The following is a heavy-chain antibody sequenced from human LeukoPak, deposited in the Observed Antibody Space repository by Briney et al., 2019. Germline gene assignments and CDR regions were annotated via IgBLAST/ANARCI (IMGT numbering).Heavy chain of an antibody. CDR2: ISGGGSKT. D-gene: IGHD6-19*01. Sequence: GGSLRLSCAASRSTFITRGMTWLRQAPGKGLEWVSTISGGGSKTHYADSVKGRFTISRDNSKKTLYPQMNSLRLEDTAVYYCAQTGPSDSSGHKLVYFDYWGQGTLVTVSS. V-gene: IGHV3-23*01. J-gene: IGHJ4*01. CDR1: RSTFITRG. CDR3: AQTGPSDSSGHKLVYFDY.